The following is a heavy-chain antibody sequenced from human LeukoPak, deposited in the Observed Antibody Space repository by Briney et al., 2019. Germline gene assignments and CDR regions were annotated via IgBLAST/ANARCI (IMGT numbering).Heavy chain of an antibody. V-gene: IGHV3-21*04. CDR2: IKGSDNYI. CDR3: ARDPDYGDPE. J-gene: IGHJ4*02. CDR1: GFSFSAYT. D-gene: IGHD4-17*01. Sequence: PGGSLRLSCAASGFSFSAYTLNWVRQSPGKGLEWVSSIKGSDNYIYNADSVAGRFTVSTDDAKNTMFLQMNSLRPEDTAVYYCARDPDYGDPEWGQGALVTVSS.